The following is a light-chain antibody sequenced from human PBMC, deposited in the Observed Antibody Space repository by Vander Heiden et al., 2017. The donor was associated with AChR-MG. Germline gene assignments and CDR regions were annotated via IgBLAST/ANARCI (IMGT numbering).Light chain of an antibody. V-gene: IGLV2-11*01. Sequence: QSALTQPRPVSGPPGQPVTISCTGTSGDVGAYNYVSWYQQRPGKAPRLMMSFVNRRPSGVPDRFSGSKSGNTASPTISGLQAEDEADDYCCSYAGVSRVLFGGGTKVTVL. CDR1: SGDVGAYNY. CDR2: FVN. CDR3: CSYAGVSRVL. J-gene: IGLJ2*01.